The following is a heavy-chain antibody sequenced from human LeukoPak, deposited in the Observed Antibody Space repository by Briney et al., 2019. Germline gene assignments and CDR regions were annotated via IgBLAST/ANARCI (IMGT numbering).Heavy chain of an antibody. V-gene: IGHV4-39*01. CDR2: IYYSGST. D-gene: IGHD1-26*01. CDR1: RGSISSSSYY. Sequence: PSETLSLTCTVSRGSISSSSYYWGWIRQPPGKGLEWIGTIYYSGSTYYNPSLKSRVTISVDTSKNQFSLKLSSVTAADTAVYYCARHLTQYSGSYYNDYWGQGTLVTVS. J-gene: IGHJ4*02. CDR3: ARHLTQYSGSYYNDY.